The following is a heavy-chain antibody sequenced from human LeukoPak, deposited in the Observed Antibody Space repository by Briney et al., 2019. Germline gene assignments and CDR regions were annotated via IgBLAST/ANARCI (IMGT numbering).Heavy chain of an antibody. CDR1: GYTFTGYY. D-gene: IGHD3-10*01. J-gene: IGHJ4*02. CDR2: INPNSGGT. Sequence: ASVKVSCKASGYTFTGYYMHWVRQAPGQGLEWMGWINPNSGGTNYAQKFQGRVTMTRDTSISTAYMELSRLRSDDTAAYYCARSWFGELPPFDYWGQGTLVTVSS. CDR3: ARSWFGELPPFDY. V-gene: IGHV1-2*02.